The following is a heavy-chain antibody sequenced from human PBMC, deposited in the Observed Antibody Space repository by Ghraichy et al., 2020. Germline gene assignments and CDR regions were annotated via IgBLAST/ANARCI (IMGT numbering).Heavy chain of an antibody. CDR2: INHSGST. J-gene: IGHJ1*01. D-gene: IGHD3-3*01. V-gene: IGHV4-34*01. Sequence: SETLSLTCAVYGGSFSGYYWSWIRQPPGKGLEWIGEINHSGSTNYNPSLKSRVTISVDTSKNQFSLKLSSVTAADTAVYYCARDSLGVGGPGSVYFQHWGQGTLVTVSS. CDR3: ARDSLGVGGPGSVYFQH. CDR1: GGSFSGYY.